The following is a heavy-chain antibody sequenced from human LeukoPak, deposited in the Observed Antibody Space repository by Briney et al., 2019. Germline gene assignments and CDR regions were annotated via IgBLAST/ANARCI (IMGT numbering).Heavy chain of an antibody. Sequence: GGSLRLSCVVSGFTFSSHSVNWVRQAPGKGLEWVLSITTSNYIFYAESVKGRFTISRDNAKNSLHLQMTSLRAEDTAVYYCVREQARAGSFDYWGQGTLVTVSS. CDR3: VREQARAGSFDY. V-gene: IGHV3-21*01. D-gene: IGHD6-19*01. J-gene: IGHJ4*02. CDR2: ITTSNYI. CDR1: GFTFSSHS.